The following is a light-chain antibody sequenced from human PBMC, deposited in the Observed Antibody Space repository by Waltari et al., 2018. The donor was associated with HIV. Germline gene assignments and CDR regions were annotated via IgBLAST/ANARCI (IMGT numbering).Light chain of an antibody. Sequence: QSVLTQPPSTSATPGQRVTIRCSGASSNIGSHFVSWYHHLPGATPKLLINERDRRPSGVPDRFSGSESGTSASLTISGLRSEDEADYYCASWDNYLNGWVFGGGTKVTVL. CDR1: SSNIGSHF. CDR2: ERD. CDR3: ASWDNYLNGWV. V-gene: IGLV1-47*01. J-gene: IGLJ3*02.